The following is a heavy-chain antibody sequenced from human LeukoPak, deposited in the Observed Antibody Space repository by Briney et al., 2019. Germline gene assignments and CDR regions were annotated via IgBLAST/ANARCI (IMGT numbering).Heavy chain of an antibody. V-gene: IGHV4-59*12. D-gene: IGHD3-22*01. CDR2: IYYSGST. CDR3: AREAVFSRSGYSTWLDP. J-gene: IGHJ5*02. Sequence: SETLSLTCAVYGGSFSGYYWSWIRQPPGKGLEWIGYIYYSGSTNYNPSLKSRVTISVDTSKSQFSLRLTSVTAADTAVYYCAREAVFSRSGYSTWLDPWGQGTLVTVSS. CDR1: GGSFSGYY.